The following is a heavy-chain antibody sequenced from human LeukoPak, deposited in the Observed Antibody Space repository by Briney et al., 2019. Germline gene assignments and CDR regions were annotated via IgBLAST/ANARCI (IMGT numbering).Heavy chain of an antibody. Sequence: SETLSLTCTVSGGSISSYYWSWIRQPPGKGLEWIGYTYYSGSTNYNPSLKSRVTISVDTSKNQFSLKLSSVTAADTAVYYCARDHYDILTGYYRSHYNWFDPWGQGTLVTVSS. J-gene: IGHJ5*02. CDR3: ARDHYDILTGYYRSHYNWFDP. V-gene: IGHV4-59*01. CDR2: TYYSGST. D-gene: IGHD3-9*01. CDR1: GGSISSYY.